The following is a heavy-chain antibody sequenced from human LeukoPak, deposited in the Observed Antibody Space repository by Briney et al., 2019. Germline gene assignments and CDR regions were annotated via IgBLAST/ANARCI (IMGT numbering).Heavy chain of an antibody. CDR3: ARQLPNLYYDSSGNFDY. V-gene: IGHV4-34*01. J-gene: IGHJ4*02. Sequence: SETLSLTCAVYGGSFSGYYWSWIRQPPGKGLEWIGEINHSGSTNYNPSLKSRVTISVDTSKNQFSLKLSSVTAADTAVYYCARQLPNLYYDSSGNFDYWGQGTLVTVSS. D-gene: IGHD3-22*01. CDR2: INHSGST. CDR1: GGSFSGYY.